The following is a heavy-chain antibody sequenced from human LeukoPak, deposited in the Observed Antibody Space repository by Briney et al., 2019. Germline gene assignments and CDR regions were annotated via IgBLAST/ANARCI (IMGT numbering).Heavy chain of an antibody. CDR3: ARGGNSGPDTIYYYYMDV. Sequence: PSETLSLTCAVYGGSFSGYSWSWVRQPPGKGLGWIGEINHSGSTNYNPSLKSRVTISVDTSKNQFSLKLTSVTAADTAVYYCARGGNSGPDTIYYYYMDVWDKGPTVTVSS. CDR1: GGSFSGYS. V-gene: IGHV4-34*01. J-gene: IGHJ6*03. D-gene: IGHD1-1*01. CDR2: INHSGST.